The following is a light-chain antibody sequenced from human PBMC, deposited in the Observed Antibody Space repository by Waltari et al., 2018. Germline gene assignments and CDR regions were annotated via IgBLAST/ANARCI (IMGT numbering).Light chain of an antibody. Sequence: DIVMTQSPLSLSVTPGEPASISCRSSQSLLHSSGNTFLDWYLQKPGQSPQLLIYLVSNRASGVPDRFSGSGSGTDFTLKISRVEAEHVGVYFCMQARQTPWTFGQGTRVEIK. CDR1: QSLLHSSGNTF. J-gene: IGKJ1*01. CDR2: LVS. V-gene: IGKV2-28*01. CDR3: MQARQTPWT.